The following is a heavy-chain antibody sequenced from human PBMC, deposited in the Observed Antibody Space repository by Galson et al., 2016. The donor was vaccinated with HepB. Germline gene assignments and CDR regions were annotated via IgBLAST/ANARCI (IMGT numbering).Heavy chain of an antibody. Sequence: SLRLSCAASGFTVSSNYMNWVRQAPGKGLEWVSVIYNGGNTYYAGSVKGRFTISRDNSKNTLYLQMNSLRAEDTAVYYCARGFRLGDLSSPRERDAFDMWGQGTMVTVSS. D-gene: IGHD3-16*02. J-gene: IGHJ3*02. CDR3: ARGFRLGDLSSPRERDAFDM. V-gene: IGHV3-53*01. CDR1: GFTVSSNY. CDR2: IYNGGNT.